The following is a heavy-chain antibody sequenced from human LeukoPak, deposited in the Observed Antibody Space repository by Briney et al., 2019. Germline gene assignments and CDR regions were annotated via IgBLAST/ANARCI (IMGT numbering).Heavy chain of an antibody. J-gene: IGHJ4*02. CDR1: GFTFSSYS. V-gene: IGHV3-48*01. Sequence: GSLRLSCAASGFTFSSYSMNWVRQAPGKGLEWVSYISSSSSTIYYADSVKGRFTISRDNAKNSLYLQMNSLRAEDTAVYYCAGMRSGWYLRSHWGQGTLVTVSS. CDR2: ISSSSSTI. D-gene: IGHD6-19*01. CDR3: AGMRSGWYLRSH.